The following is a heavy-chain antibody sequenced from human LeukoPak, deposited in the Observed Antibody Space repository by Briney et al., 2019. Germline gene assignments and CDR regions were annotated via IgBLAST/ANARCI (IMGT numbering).Heavy chain of an antibody. J-gene: IGHJ6*02. CDR2: IKPSGGST. CDR3: ARGRSSSWYQIVGYYYGMDV. V-gene: IGHV1-46*01. Sequence: ASVKVSCKASGYTFTSYYMHWVRQAPGQGLEWMGIIKPSGGSTSYAQKFQGRVTMTRNTSISTAYMELSSLRSEDTAVYYSARGRSSSWYQIVGYYYGMDVWGQGTTVTVSS. D-gene: IGHD6-13*01. CDR1: GYTFTSYY.